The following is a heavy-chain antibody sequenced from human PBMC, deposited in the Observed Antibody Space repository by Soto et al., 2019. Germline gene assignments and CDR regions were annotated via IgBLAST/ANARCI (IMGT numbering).Heavy chain of an antibody. Sequence: SETLSLTCTVSGGSTSSYYWSWIRQPPGKGLEWIGYIYYSGSTNYNPSLKSRVTISVDTSKNQFSLKLSSVTAADTAVYYCAGGSLPYYYDSSGYYDYWGQGTLVTVSS. CDR3: AGGSLPYYYDSSGYYDY. V-gene: IGHV4-59*01. CDR2: IYYSGST. CDR1: GGSTSSYY. D-gene: IGHD3-22*01. J-gene: IGHJ4*02.